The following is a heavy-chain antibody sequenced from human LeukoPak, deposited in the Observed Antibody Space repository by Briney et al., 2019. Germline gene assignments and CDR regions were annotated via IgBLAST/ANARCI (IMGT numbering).Heavy chain of an antibody. D-gene: IGHD6-6*01. V-gene: IGHV3-30-3*01. CDR3: ARDGLDRGSSGWGYYMDV. J-gene: IGHJ6*03. CDR2: ISSDGNKK. Sequence: GGSLRLSCAASGFTFSNYAMHWVRQAPGKGLESLAIISSDGNKKAFADSVKGRFTISRDNSKNTLYLQMNSLSPEDTAVYFCARDGLDRGSSGWGYYMDVWGKGTPVTVSS. CDR1: GFTFSNYA.